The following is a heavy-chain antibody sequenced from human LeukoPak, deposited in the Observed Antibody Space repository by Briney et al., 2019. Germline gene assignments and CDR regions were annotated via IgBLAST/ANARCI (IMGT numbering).Heavy chain of an antibody. CDR1: GFTFSSYA. CDR2: ISYDGSNK. Sequence: GRSLRLSCAASGFTFSSYAVHWVRQAPGKGLEWVAVISYDGSNKYYADSVKGRFTISRDNSKNTLYLQMNSLRTDDTAVYYCAGDPDRGYSGYDPGDAFDIWGQGTMVTVSS. D-gene: IGHD5-12*01. CDR3: AGDPDRGYSGYDPGDAFDI. V-gene: IGHV3-30*04. J-gene: IGHJ3*02.